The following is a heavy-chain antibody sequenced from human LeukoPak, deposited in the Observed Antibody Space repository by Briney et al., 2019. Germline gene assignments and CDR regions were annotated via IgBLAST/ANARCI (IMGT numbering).Heavy chain of an antibody. J-gene: IGHJ4*02. Sequence: GGSLRLSCTASGFTFDDYTMHWVRQAPGKGLEWVSLISWDGGSTYYADSVKGRFTISRDNSKNSLYLQMNSLRTEDTALYYCAKDIGVGYCNGCLFDYWGQGTLVTVSS. D-gene: IGHD2-15*01. CDR2: ISWDGGST. CDR3: AKDIGVGYCNGCLFDY. CDR1: GFTFDDYT. V-gene: IGHV3-43*01.